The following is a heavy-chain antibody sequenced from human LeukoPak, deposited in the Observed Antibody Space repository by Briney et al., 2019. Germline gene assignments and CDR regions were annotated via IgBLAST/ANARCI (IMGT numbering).Heavy chain of an antibody. CDR3: ARGAAANW. Sequence: GGSLRLSCAASGFTFSNFWMTWVRQAPGKGLEWVANIKQDGSEIYYVDSVKGRFTISRDNAENSLYLQMNSLRAEDTAVYYCARGAAANWWGQGTLVTVSS. V-gene: IGHV3-7*01. CDR2: IKQDGSEI. J-gene: IGHJ4*02. D-gene: IGHD2-2*01. CDR1: GFTFSNFW.